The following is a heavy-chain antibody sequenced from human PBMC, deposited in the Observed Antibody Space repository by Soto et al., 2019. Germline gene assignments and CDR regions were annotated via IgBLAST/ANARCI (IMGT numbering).Heavy chain of an antibody. CDR2: VYSTGST. Sequence: SETLSLTCTVSGGSISNYYWSWIRQPPWKGLEWIGCVYSTGSTNYNPSLKSRVTISLDTSKNQFSLKVSSVTAADTAVYYCGRATWYTSSSVLEYWGRGTRVTVSS. CDR3: GRATWYTSSSVLEY. J-gene: IGHJ4*02. V-gene: IGHV4-59*13. D-gene: IGHD6-13*01. CDR1: GGSISNYY.